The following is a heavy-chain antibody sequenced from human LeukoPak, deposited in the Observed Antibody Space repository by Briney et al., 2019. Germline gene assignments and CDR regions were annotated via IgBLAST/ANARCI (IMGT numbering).Heavy chain of an antibody. D-gene: IGHD3-16*01. CDR2: TRNKANSYTT. CDR1: GFTISDHY. Sequence: GGSLRLSCAASGFTISDHYMDWVRQAPGKGXXXXGRTRNKANSYTTEYAASVKGRFTISRDDSKNSLYLQMNSLKTEDTAVYYCARGYGRDAFDIWGQGTMVTVSS. V-gene: IGHV3-72*01. CDR3: ARGYGRDAFDI. J-gene: IGHJ3*02.